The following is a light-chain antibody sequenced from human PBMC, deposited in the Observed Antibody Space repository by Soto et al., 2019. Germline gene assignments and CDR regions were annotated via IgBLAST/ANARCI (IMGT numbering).Light chain of an antibody. J-gene: IGKJ2*01. V-gene: IGKV1-5*03. Sequence: DIQMTQSPSTLSASVGDRVTITCRASQSISSWLAWYQQKPGKAPKLLIYKASSLESGVPSRFSGSGSGTVFTLTISSLQPDDFATYYCQQYNSPTTFGQGTKLEIK. CDR1: QSISSW. CDR3: QQYNSPTT. CDR2: KAS.